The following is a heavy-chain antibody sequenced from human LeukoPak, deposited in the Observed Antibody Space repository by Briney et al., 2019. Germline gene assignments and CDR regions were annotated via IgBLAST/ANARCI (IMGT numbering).Heavy chain of an antibody. V-gene: IGHV4-39*01. CDR2: ISYSGST. J-gene: IGHJ4*02. Sequence: SETLSLTCTVSGGSISSSSYYWGWIRQPPGKGLEWTGSISYSGSTYYNPSLKSRVTISEDTSKNQFSLRLSSVTAADTAVYYCAGTGGDYYFDYWGQGTLVTVSS. D-gene: IGHD3-16*01. CDR3: AGTGGDYYFDY. CDR1: GGSISSSSYY.